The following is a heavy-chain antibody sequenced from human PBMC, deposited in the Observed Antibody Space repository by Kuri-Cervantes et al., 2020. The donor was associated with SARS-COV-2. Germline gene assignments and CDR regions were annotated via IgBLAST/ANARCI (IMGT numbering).Heavy chain of an antibody. V-gene: IGHV3-15*01. J-gene: IGHJ4*02. D-gene: IGHD3-3*01. Sequence: GESLKISCAASGFTFSNAWMSWVRQAPGKGLEWVGRIKSKTDGGTTDYAAPVKGRFTISRDDSKNTLYLQVNSPKTEDTAVYYCTTEIRITIFGVVFYWGQGTLVTVSS. CDR2: IKSKTDGGTT. CDR1: GFTFSNAW. CDR3: TTEIRITIFGVVFY.